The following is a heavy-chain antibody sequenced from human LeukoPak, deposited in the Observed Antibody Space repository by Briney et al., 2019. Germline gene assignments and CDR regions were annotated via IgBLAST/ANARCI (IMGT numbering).Heavy chain of an antibody. V-gene: IGHV3-23*01. CDR1: GFTFSNYA. D-gene: IGHD2-8*02. J-gene: IGHJ4*02. Sequence: GGSLRLSGAASGFTFSNYAMSWVRQTPGKGLEWVAATVGGRPDTYHAESVKGRFTVSRDDSRDTLFLQMNRLSVDDTAIYYCTKAPLRSCSGAFCYPFDYWGQGTLVTVSS. CDR2: TVGGRPDT. CDR3: TKAPLRSCSGAFCYPFDY.